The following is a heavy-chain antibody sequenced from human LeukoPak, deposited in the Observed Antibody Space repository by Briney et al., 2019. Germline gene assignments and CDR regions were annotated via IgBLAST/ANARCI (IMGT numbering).Heavy chain of an antibody. Sequence: GASVKVSCKASGYTFTSYYMHWVRQAPGQGLEWMGGFDPEDGETIYAQKFQGRVTVTEDTSTDTAYMELSSLRSEDTAVYYCATGKPHYYDGSGYYYVDYWGQGTLVTVSS. CDR3: ATGKPHYYDGSGYYYVDY. V-gene: IGHV1-24*01. D-gene: IGHD3-22*01. J-gene: IGHJ4*02. CDR2: FDPEDGET. CDR1: GYTFTSYY.